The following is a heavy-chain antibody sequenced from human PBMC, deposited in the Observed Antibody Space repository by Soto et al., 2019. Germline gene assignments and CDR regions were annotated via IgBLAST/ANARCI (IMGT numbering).Heavy chain of an antibody. J-gene: IGHJ6*02. CDR2: IAYDGGNK. Sequence: GGSLRLSCAASGFTFSSYAMHWVRQAAGKGLEWVGVIAYDGGNKYYADSVKGRFTISRDNSKNTVYLQMNSLRVDDTAVYYCASQLSVAGNYFFYYAMDVWGQGTTVTV. D-gene: IGHD6-13*01. V-gene: IGHV3-30-3*01. CDR3: ASQLSVAGNYFFYYAMDV. CDR1: GFTFSSYA.